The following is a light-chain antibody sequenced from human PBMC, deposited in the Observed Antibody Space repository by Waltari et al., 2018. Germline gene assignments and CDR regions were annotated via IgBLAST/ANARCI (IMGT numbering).Light chain of an antibody. CDR3: SLYTTIYV. V-gene: IGLV2-14*03. CDR2: DVI. Sequence: QSVLTQPASVSGSPGQSITISCTGTSSYVGGYNYVSWYQQHPGKAPKLMIYDVIKRPSGISNRFSGSKSGNTASLTISGLQAEDEADYYCSLYTTIYVFGPGTKVTVL. J-gene: IGLJ1*01. CDR1: SSYVGGYNY.